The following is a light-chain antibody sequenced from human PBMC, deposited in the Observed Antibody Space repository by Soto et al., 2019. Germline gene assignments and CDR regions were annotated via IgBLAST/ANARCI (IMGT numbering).Light chain of an antibody. CDR3: QQYNNWPRT. CDR1: QSVSSN. V-gene: IGKV3-15*01. Sequence: EIVMPQSPATLSVSPVERSILSCRASQSVSSNLAWYQQKHGQAPRLLIYGASTRATGIPARLSGSESGTEFTLTISSLQSEEFAVDYCQQYNNWPRTCGQGTKVDIK. J-gene: IGKJ1*01. CDR2: GAS.